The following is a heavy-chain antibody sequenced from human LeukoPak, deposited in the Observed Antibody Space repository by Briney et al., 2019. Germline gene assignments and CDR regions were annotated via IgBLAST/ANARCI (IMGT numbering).Heavy chain of an antibody. D-gene: IGHD3-22*01. Sequence: SVKVSCKASGYTFTNYAMNWVRQAPGQGLEWMGWINTNTGNPMYAQGFTGRFVFSLDASVTTAYLQISSLKAEDIAVYYCARTDEVVSEAFDIWGQGTMVTVSS. CDR3: ARTDEVVSEAFDI. CDR2: INTNTGNP. V-gene: IGHV7-4-1*02. J-gene: IGHJ3*02. CDR1: GYTFTNYA.